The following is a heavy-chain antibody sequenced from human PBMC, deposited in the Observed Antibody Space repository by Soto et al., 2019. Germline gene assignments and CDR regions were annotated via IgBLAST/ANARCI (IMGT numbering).Heavy chain of an antibody. CDR2: IWYDGSNK. Sequence: AGGSLRLSCAASGFTFSSYGMHWVRQAPGKGLEWVAVIWYDGSNKYYADSVKGRFTISRDNSKNTLYLQMNSLRAEDTAVYYCARRFPAAADRRRNYYGMDVWGQGTTVTVSS. CDR1: GFTFSSYG. J-gene: IGHJ6*02. V-gene: IGHV3-33*01. D-gene: IGHD6-13*01. CDR3: ARRFPAAADRRRNYYGMDV.